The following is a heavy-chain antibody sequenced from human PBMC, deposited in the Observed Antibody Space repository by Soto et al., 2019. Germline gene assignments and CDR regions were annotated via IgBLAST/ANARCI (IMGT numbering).Heavy chain of an antibody. CDR1: GGSISSSSYY. CDR2: IYYSGST. D-gene: IGHD2-15*01. J-gene: IGHJ5*02. Sequence: LSLTCTVSGGSISSSSYYWGWIRQPPGKGLEWIGSIYYSGSTYYNPSLKSRVTISVDTSKNQFSLKLSSATAADTAVYYCARRNRIVVVVAATQNWFDPWGQGALVTVSS. V-gene: IGHV4-39*01. CDR3: ARRNRIVVVVAATQNWFDP.